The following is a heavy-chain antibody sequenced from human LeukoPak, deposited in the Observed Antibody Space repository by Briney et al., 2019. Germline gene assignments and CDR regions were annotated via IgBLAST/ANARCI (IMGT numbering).Heavy chain of an antibody. V-gene: IGHV4-34*01. CDR1: GGSFSGYY. CDR3: ARGEYYYGSGSYSH. D-gene: IGHD3-10*01. Sequence: PSETLSLTCAVYGGSFSGYYWSWIRQPPGKGLEWIGEINHSGSTNYNPSLKSRVTISVDTSKNQFSLKLSSVTAADTAVYYCARGEYYYGSGSYSHWGQGTLVTVSS. CDR2: INHSGST. J-gene: IGHJ4*02.